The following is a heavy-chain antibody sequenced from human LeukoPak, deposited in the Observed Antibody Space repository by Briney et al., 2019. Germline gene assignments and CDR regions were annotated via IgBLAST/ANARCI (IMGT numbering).Heavy chain of an antibody. V-gene: IGHV4-59*08. D-gene: IGHD3-22*01. CDR2: IWHNGSP. CDR3: ARHMTVTYDAFDI. CDR1: NGSMTNYF. J-gene: IGHJ3*02. Sequence: KPSETLSLTCYVSNGSMTNYFWSWIRQPPGKGLEFLGFIWHNGSPSYNPSLKSRLTMSVDTSRTHFSMKLTAVTAADAAVYYCARHMTVTYDAFDIWGQGTMVTVSS.